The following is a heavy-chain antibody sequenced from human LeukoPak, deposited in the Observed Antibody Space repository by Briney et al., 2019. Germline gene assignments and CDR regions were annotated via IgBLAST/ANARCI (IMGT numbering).Heavy chain of an antibody. J-gene: IGHJ4*02. CDR1: GDSINSSYYY. CDR2: IDHIGTT. Sequence: PSETLSLTCTVSGDSINSSYYYWGWIRQPPGKGLEWIGSIDHIGTTYYNPSLKSRVIVLVDTSKNQFSLKVTSLTAADTAVYYCARDTGDYGDPGQFDYWGQGTLVTVSS. V-gene: IGHV4-39*07. CDR3: ARDTGDYGDPGQFDY. D-gene: IGHD4-17*01.